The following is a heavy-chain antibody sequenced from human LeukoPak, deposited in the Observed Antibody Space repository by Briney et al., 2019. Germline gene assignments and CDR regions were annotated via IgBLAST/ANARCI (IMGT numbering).Heavy chain of an antibody. V-gene: IGHV4-38-2*02. CDR1: GYSIYSDYF. CDR3: ARDRDFGDHFDY. CDR2: INHGGIT. J-gene: IGHJ4*02. Sequence: SETLSLTCTVSGYSIYSDYFWGWVRQPPGKGLEWIASINHGGITYYNPSLKSRVTISVDASKNQFSLKVTSVTAADTAVYYCARDRDFGDHFDYWGQGTLVTVSS. D-gene: IGHD4/OR15-4a*01.